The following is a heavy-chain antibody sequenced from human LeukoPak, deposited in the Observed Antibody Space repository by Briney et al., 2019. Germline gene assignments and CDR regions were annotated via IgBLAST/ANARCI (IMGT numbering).Heavy chain of an antibody. D-gene: IGHD2-2*01. J-gene: IGHJ5*02. Sequence: SQTLSLTCAISGDSVSSNSAAWNWIRQSPSRGLEWLGRTYYRSTWYNDYAVSVRGRITVNPDTSKNQFSLHLNSVTPEDTAVYYCARRLTQYDCFDPWGQGILVTVST. V-gene: IGHV6-1*01. CDR2: TYYRSTWYN. CDR3: ARRLTQYDCFDP. CDR1: GDSVSSNSAA.